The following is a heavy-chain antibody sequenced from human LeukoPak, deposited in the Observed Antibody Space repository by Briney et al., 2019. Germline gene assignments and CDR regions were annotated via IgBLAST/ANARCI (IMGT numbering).Heavy chain of an antibody. D-gene: IGHD2-2*01. CDR3: ATTSLYCSSTSCPWHY. CDR2: IIPIFGTA. CDR1: GGTFSSYA. V-gene: IGHV1-69*13. Sequence: SVKVSCKASGGTFSSYAISWVRQAPGQGLEWMGGIIPIFGTANYAQKFQGRVTITADESTSTAYMELSSLRSEDTAVYHCATTSLYCSSTSCPWHYWGQGTLVTVSS. J-gene: IGHJ4*02.